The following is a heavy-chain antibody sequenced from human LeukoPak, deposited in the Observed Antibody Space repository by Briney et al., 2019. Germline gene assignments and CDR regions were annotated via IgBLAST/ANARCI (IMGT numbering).Heavy chain of an antibody. CDR3: ARDRGYLSFDY. J-gene: IGHJ4*02. Sequence: GGSLRLSCAASGFTFSNYWMSWVRQAPGKGLEWVANIKEDGSDKYYMDSAKGRFTISRDNAKNSLYLQMNSLRAEDTAVYYCARDRGYLSFDYWGQGTLVTVSS. V-gene: IGHV3-7*03. CDR1: GFTFSNYW. CDR2: IKEDGSDK. D-gene: IGHD3-10*01.